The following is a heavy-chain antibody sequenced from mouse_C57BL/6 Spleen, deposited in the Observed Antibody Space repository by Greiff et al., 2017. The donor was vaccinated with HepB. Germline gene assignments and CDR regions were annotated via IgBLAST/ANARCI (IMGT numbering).Heavy chain of an antibody. J-gene: IGHJ2*01. CDR3: AREGYDYDGYFDY. V-gene: IGHV1-64*01. CDR1: GYTFTSYW. Sequence: QVQLKQPGAELVKPGASVKLSCKASGYTFTSYWMHWVKQRPGQGLEWIGMIHPNSGSTNYNEKFKSKATLTVDKSSSTAYMQLSSLTSEDSAVYYCAREGYDYDGYFDYWGQGTTLTVSS. CDR2: IHPNSGST. D-gene: IGHD2-4*01.